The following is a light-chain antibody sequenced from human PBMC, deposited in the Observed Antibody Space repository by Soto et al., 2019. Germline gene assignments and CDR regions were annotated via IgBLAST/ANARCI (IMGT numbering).Light chain of an antibody. Sequence: SYELTQPPSVSVAPGKTARIPCGGNNIGSKSVHWYQQKPGQAPVLVINYDTDRPSGIPERFSGSNSGNTATLTISRVEAGDEADYYCQVWDSSSDHLVVFGGGTKHTVL. CDR1: NIGSKS. J-gene: IGLJ2*01. V-gene: IGLV3-21*04. CDR3: QVWDSSSDHLVV. CDR2: YDT.